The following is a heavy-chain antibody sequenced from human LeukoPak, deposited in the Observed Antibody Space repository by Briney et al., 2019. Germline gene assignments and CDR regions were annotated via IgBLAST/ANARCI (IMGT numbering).Heavy chain of an antibody. V-gene: IGHV1-2*02. D-gene: IGHD3-16*02. CDR3: ARGDDYVWGSFRLHDY. CDR2: INPNSGGT. J-gene: IGHJ4*02. CDR1: GYTFTGYY. Sequence: ASVKVSCKASGYTFTGYYMHWVRQAPGQGLEWMGWINPNSGGTNYAQKFQGRVTMTRDTSINTAYMELSRLRSDDTAVYYCARGDDYVWGSFRLHDYWGQGTLVTVSS.